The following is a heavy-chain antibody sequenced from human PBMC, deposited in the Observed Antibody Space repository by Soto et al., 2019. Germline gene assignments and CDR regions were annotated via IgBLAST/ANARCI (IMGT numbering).Heavy chain of an antibody. Sequence: GGSLRLSCAASGFTFSSYAMSWVRQAPGKGLEWVSATSGSGGSTYYADSVKGRFTISRDNSKNALYLQMNSLRAEDTAVYYCAKLAMTTVTSSGYYYYYMDVWGKGTTVTVSS. J-gene: IGHJ6*03. CDR1: GFTFSSYA. CDR3: AKLAMTTVTSSGYYYYYMDV. CDR2: TSGSGGST. V-gene: IGHV3-23*01. D-gene: IGHD4-4*01.